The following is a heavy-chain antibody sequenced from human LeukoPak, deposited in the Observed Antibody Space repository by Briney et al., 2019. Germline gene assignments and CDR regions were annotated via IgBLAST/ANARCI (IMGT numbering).Heavy chain of an antibody. CDR1: GGSFCVYY. CDR2: INNSGST. CDR3: ARGSYAYVWGSYRLYRAYYFDF. Sequence: SETLSLTSAVYGGSFCVYYWGCIRQRPGKGLGWSGEINNSGSTHSKPSLKSRGTIALATSKNQYSLELSSVPAAAAAVYYCARGSYAYVWGSYRLYRAYYFDFGGQETRDSVS. V-gene: IGHV4-34*01. J-gene: IGHJ4*02. D-gene: IGHD3-16*02.